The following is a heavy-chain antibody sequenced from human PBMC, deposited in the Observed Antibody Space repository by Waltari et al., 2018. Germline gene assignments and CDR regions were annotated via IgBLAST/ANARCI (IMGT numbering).Heavy chain of an antibody. CDR3: TRDPLRRYDY. D-gene: IGHD3-16*01. CDR2: IKEDGSEN. Sequence: EVQLVESGGGLVQPGGSLRLSCVASGFTFSHYWITWVRQAPGQGLEWVASIKEDGSENHYVDSVKGLFTISRDNAENSVNLQMNSLRAEDTAVYYCTRDPLRRYDYWGQGTLVTVSS. CDR1: GFTFSHYW. J-gene: IGHJ4*02. V-gene: IGHV3-7*01.